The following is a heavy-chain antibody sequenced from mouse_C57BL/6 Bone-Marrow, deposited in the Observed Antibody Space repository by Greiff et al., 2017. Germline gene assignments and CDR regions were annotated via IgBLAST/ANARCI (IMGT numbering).Heavy chain of an antibody. D-gene: IGHD4-1*02. CDR1: GYTFTDYE. CDR3: ASNGRTRVYFDY. J-gene: IGHJ2*01. V-gene: IGHV1-15*01. CDR2: IDPETGGT. Sequence: QVQLKESGAELVRPGASVTLSCKASGYTFTDYEMHWVKQTPVHGLEWIGAIDPETGGTAYNQKFKGKAILTADKSSSTAYMELRSLTSEGSAVXYCASNGRTRVYFDYWGQGTTLTVSS.